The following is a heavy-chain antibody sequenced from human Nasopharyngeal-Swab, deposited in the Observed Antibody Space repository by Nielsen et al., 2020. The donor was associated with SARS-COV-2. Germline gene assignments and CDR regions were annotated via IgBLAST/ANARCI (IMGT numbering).Heavy chain of an antibody. J-gene: IGHJ5*02. V-gene: IGHV5-10-1*01. CDR3: ARHISPWAGWFDP. D-gene: IGHD2-21*01. CDR2: IDPRDSYV. CDR1: GYGFTTFW. Sequence: GGSLRLSCKGSGYGFTTFWITWVRQLPGKGLEWMGRIDPRDSYVKYSPSFEGHVTISVDKSINTAYLQWSSLKASDTAMYFCARHISPWAGWFDPWGQGTLVTVSS.